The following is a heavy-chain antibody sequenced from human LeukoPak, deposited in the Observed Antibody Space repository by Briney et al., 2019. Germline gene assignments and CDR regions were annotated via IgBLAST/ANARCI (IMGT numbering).Heavy chain of an antibody. V-gene: IGHV1-18*01. Sequence: GASVKVSCKASGYTFSSYDISWVRQAPGQGLEWMGWSSALNGNTNYAQRVQGRVTMTTDTSTSTAYMELRSLRSDDTAVYYCAREGKLYYYDSSGYYFDYWGQGTLVTVSS. CDR2: SSALNGNT. D-gene: IGHD3-22*01. J-gene: IGHJ4*02. CDR3: AREGKLYYYDSSGYYFDY. CDR1: GYTFSSYD.